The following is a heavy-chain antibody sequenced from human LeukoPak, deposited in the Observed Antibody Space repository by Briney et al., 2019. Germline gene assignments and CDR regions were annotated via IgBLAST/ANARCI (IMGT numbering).Heavy chain of an antibody. Sequence: SETLSLTCTVSGGSISSSSYYWGWIRQPPGKGLEWIGSIYYSESTYYSPSLKSRVTISVDTSKNQFSLKLSSVTAADTAVYYCARHGSVLLWFGELHWGQGTLVTVSS. CDR2: IYYSEST. V-gene: IGHV4-39*01. CDR1: GGSISSSSYY. CDR3: ARHGSVLLWFGELH. D-gene: IGHD3-10*01. J-gene: IGHJ4*02.